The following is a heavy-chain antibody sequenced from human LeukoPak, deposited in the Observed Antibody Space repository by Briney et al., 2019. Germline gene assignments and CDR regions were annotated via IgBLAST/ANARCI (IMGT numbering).Heavy chain of an antibody. D-gene: IGHD6-19*01. J-gene: IGHJ4*02. CDR3: TRDVWSSSGWYFDF. CDR2: IYFDGSNK. V-gene: IGHV3-33*01. CDR1: GFTFSIYG. Sequence: PGRALRLSCAASGFTFSIYGMQWVRQAPGKGLEWVALIYFDGSNKHYADSVGGRFPVSRDNSKNMVYLQMDSLRADDTAMYYCTRDVWSSSGWYFDFWGQGTLVSVSS.